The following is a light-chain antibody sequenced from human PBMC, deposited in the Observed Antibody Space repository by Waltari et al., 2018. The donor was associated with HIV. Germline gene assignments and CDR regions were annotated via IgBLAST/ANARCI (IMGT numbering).Light chain of an antibody. CDR3: AAWDDSLSGG. CDR1: SPTTGSNY. J-gene: IGLJ3*02. Sequence: QPALTQPPSASGTPRRLVSISCSGSSPTTGSNYVYWYQQLPGTAPKLLIYRNNQRPSGLPDRFSGSKSGTSASLAISGLRSEDEADYYCAAWDDSLSGGFGGGTKLTVL. V-gene: IGLV1-47*01. CDR2: RNN.